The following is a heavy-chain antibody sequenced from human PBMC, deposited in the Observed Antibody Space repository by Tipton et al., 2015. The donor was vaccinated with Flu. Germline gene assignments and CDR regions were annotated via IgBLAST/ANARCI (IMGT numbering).Heavy chain of an antibody. CDR1: GGSINSYY. CDR2: INTTGST. CDR3: ARAPIGTYGSGSYYNI. Sequence: GLVKPSETLSLTCTVSGGSINSYYWTWIRQSAGKGLEWLGRINTTGSTNYNPSLTSRVTIAVDTSKNHFTLKLTSVTVADTAVYYCARAPIGTYGSGSYYNIWGQGTLVTVSS. V-gene: IGHV4-4*07. J-gene: IGHJ4*02. D-gene: IGHD3-10*01.